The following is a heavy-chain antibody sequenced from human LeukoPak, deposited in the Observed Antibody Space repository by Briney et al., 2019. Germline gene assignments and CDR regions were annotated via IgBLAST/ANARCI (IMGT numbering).Heavy chain of an antibody. CDR2: IIPIFGTA. CDR3: ARFTLYSSSWYFDY. Sequence: SVKVSCKASGGTFSSYAISWVRQAPGQGLEWMGGIIPIFGTANYAQKFQGRVTITADKSTSTAYMELSSLRSEDTAVYYCARFTLYSSSWYFDYWGQGTLVTVSS. D-gene: IGHD6-13*01. V-gene: IGHV1-69*06. J-gene: IGHJ4*02. CDR1: GGTFSSYA.